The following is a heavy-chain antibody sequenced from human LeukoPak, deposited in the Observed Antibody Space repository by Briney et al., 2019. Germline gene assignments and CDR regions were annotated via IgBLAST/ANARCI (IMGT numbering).Heavy chain of an antibody. CDR3: ARDRASWFSEWLSMSHYFDY. Sequence: ASVNVSCKTSGYPFTNYGITWIRQAPGQGLEWMGWISGYNGNTNYAQKLQGRVTLTTDTSTSTAYMDLRSLRSDDTAVYYCARDRASWFSEWLSMSHYFDYWGQGTLVTVSS. J-gene: IGHJ4*02. V-gene: IGHV1-18*01. CDR1: GYPFTNYG. D-gene: IGHD3-3*01. CDR2: ISGYNGNT.